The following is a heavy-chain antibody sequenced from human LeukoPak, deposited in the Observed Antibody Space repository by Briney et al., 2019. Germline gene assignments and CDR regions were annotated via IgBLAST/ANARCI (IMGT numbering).Heavy chain of an antibody. CDR2: INPNSGGT. V-gene: IGHV1-2*02. CDR1: GYTFTGYY. D-gene: IGHD3-10*01. J-gene: IGHJ4*02. CDR3: ARDSRFGELWYYFDY. Sequence: ASVKVSCKASGYTFTGYYMHWVRQAPGQGLEWMGWINPNSGGTNYAQKLQGRVTMTTDTSTSTAYMELRSLRSDDTAVYYCARDSRFGELWYYFDYWGQGTLVTVSS.